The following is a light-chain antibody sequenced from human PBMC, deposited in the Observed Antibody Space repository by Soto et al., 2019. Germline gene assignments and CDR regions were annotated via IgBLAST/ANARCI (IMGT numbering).Light chain of an antibody. Sequence: QSVLIQSSSASASLGSSVKLTCTLSSGHSSYIIAWHQQQPGKAPRYLMKLEGSGSYNKGSGVPDRFSGSSSGADRYLTISTLQSEDEADYYCETWDSNTHRWVFGGGTKLTVL. CDR1: SGHSSYI. V-gene: IGLV4-60*03. CDR2: LEGSGSY. J-gene: IGLJ3*02. CDR3: ETWDSNTHRWV.